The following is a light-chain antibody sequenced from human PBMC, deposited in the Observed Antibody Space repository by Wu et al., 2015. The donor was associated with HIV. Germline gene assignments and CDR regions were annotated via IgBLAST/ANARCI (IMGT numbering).Light chain of an antibody. Sequence: EIVMTQSPATLSVSPGERVTLSCKASQSVSSNYLAWYQHKPGQPPKLLIYGASTRATGVPARFSGIGSGTEFTLTISSLQSEDFAVYYCQQYYDWPGITFGPGTRVDIK. CDR2: GAS. J-gene: IGKJ3*01. CDR1: QSVSSN. CDR3: QQYYDWPGIT. V-gene: IGKV3-15*01.